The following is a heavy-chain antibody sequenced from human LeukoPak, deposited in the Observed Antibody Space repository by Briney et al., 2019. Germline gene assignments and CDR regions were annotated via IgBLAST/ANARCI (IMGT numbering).Heavy chain of an antibody. J-gene: IGHJ2*01. CDR2: IVVGSGNT. D-gene: IGHD6-19*01. CDR3: AAGEGYSSGWLYWYFDL. V-gene: IGHV1-58*02. CDR1: GFTFTSSA. Sequence: SVKVSCKASGFTFTSSAMQWVRQARGQRLEWIGWIVVGSGNTNYAQKFQERVTITRDMSTSTAYMELSSLRSEDTAVYYCAAGEGYSSGWLYWYFDLWGRGTLVTVSS.